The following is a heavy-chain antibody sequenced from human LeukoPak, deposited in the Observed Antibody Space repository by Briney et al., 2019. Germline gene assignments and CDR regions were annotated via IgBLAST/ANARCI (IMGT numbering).Heavy chain of an antibody. Sequence: PGGSLRLSCAASGFAFSSYAINWVRQAPGKGLEWLSFISGSSETIYYADSMKGRFTISRDNAENSLYLQMNSLRAEDTAVYYCAREPMVQGVTLDYWGQGTLVTVSS. J-gene: IGHJ4*02. CDR2: ISGSSETI. D-gene: IGHD3-10*01. CDR3: AREPMVQGVTLDY. V-gene: IGHV3-48*01. CDR1: GFAFSSYA.